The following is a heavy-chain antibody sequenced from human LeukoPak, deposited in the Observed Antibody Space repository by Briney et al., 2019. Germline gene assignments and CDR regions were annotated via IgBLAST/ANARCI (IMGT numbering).Heavy chain of an antibody. CDR3: ARDLREEATKDVFGGAFDV. CDR1: GYTFTNYY. D-gene: IGHD3-16*01. J-gene: IGHJ3*01. CDR2: INPSPCTT. V-gene: IGHV1-46*01. Sequence: ASVKVSCKASGYTFTNYYIHWVRQAPGQGLEGLGKINPSPCTTAYAERFQDRVTMTRNTSTSTVYMELSSMTAEDTAVYYCARDLREEATKDVFGGAFDVWGQGTMVTVSS.